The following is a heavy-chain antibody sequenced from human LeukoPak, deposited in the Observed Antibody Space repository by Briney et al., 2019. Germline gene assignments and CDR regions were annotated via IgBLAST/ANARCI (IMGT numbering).Heavy chain of an antibody. CDR3: ARGGSRHPSPEDY. J-gene: IGHJ4*02. CDR1: GFTFSSFS. Sequence: GGSLRLSCAASGFTFSSFSMIWVRQAPGKGLEWVSSTSSSSAYTFYAESGKGRFTISRDNAKNSLFLQMNSLRAEDTAVYYCARGGSRHPSPEDYWGRGTLVTVSS. CDR2: TSSSSAYT. D-gene: IGHD1-1*01. V-gene: IGHV3-21*04.